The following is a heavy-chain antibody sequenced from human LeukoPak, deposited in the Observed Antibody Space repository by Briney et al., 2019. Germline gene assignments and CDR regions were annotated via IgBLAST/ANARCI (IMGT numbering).Heavy chain of an antibody. V-gene: IGHV3-43*02. Sequence: GGSLRLSCAASGVTFPDYAIHWVRQAPGTALEWVSLISGDGTNTFYGDSVKGRFTISRDNNKNSLHLQMNGLTTEDTVLYYCAKDKGYDYIWGSYRDTGDVLDVWGQGTMVTVSP. D-gene: IGHD3-16*02. CDR2: ISGDGTNT. J-gene: IGHJ3*01. CDR1: GVTFPDYA. CDR3: AKDKGYDYIWGSYRDTGDVLDV.